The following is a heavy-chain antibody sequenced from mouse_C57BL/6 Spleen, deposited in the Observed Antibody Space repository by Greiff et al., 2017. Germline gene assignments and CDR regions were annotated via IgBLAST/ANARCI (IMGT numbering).Heavy chain of an antibody. CDR1: GFTFSSYA. Sequence: EVQVVESGGGLVKPGGSLKLSCAASGFTFSSYAMSWVRQTPEKRLEWVATISDGGSYTYYPDNVKGRFTISRDNAKNNLYLQMSHLKSEDTAMYYCARLIYSLDYWGQGTTLTVSS. CDR2: ISDGGSYT. CDR3: ARLIYSLDY. D-gene: IGHD2-1*01. J-gene: IGHJ2*01. V-gene: IGHV5-4*01.